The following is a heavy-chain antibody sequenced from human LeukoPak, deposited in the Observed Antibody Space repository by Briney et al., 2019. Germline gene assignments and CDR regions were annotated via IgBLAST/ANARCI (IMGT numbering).Heavy chain of an antibody. CDR1: RFTFNTYG. J-gene: IGHJ6*03. D-gene: IGHD2-2*01. CDR3: ARDGAIVVVPAATHYYYMDV. CDR2: IRYDGTNK. V-gene: IGHV3-30*02. Sequence: GGSLRLSCAAARFTFNTYGMHWVRQAPGKGLEWVAFIRYDGTNKYYADSVKGRFTISRDNSKNTLYLQMNSLRTEDTAVYYCARDGAIVVVPAATHYYYMDVWGKGTTVTVSS.